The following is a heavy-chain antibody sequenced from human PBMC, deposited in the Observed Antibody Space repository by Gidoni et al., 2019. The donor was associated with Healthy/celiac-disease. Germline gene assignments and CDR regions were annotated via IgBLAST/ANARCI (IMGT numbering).Heavy chain of an antibody. V-gene: IGHV3-15*01. CDR2: IKSKTDGGTT. CDR3: TTDRVEFGAIDY. J-gene: IGHJ4*02. Sequence: EVQLVESGGGLVKPGGSLRLSCAASGFTFSNAWMSWVRQAPGKGLEWVGRIKSKTDGGTTDYAAPVKGRFTISRDDSKNTLYLQMNSLKTEDTAVYYCTTDRVEFGAIDYWGQGTLVTVSS. CDR1: GFTFSNAW. D-gene: IGHD3-10*01.